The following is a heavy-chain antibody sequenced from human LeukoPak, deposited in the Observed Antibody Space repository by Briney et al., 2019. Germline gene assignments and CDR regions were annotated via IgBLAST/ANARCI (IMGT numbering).Heavy chain of an antibody. V-gene: IGHV1-69-2*01. CDR2: IDPEDGKS. Sequence: ASVKVSCKTSGFLFSAYYMHWVQQAPGQGFRWMGRIDPEDGKSTYAEDFQGRVTLTADMSTDTAYMELSRLTSEDTALYYCTTGRGAYDVFDFWGQGSLVIVSS. CDR1: GFLFSAYY. J-gene: IGHJ4*02. D-gene: IGHD1-1*01. CDR3: TTGRGAYDVFDF.